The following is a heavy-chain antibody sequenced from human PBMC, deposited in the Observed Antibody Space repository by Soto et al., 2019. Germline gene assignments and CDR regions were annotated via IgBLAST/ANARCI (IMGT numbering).Heavy chain of an antibody. J-gene: IGHJ3*02. Sequence: ASVKVSCKASGYTFTSYGISWVRQAPGQGLEWMGWISAYNGNTNYAQKLQGRVTMTTDTSTSTAYMELRSLRSDDTAVYYCARDLFTMIVVVTPGHAFDIWGQGTMVT. CDR2: ISAYNGNT. D-gene: IGHD3-22*01. CDR1: GYTFTSYG. V-gene: IGHV1-18*04. CDR3: ARDLFTMIVVVTPGHAFDI.